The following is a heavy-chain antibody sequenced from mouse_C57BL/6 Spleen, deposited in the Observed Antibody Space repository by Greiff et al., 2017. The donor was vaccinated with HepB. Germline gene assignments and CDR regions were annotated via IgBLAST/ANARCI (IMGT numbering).Heavy chain of an antibody. D-gene: IGHD2-13*01. CDR3: ARWGESFDY. V-gene: IGHV14-2*01. J-gene: IGHJ2*01. CDR2: IDPEDGET. Sequence: EVQLQESGAELVKPGASVKLSCTASGFNIKDYYMHWVKQRTEQGLEWIGRIDPEDGETKYAPEFQGKATITADTSSNTAYLQLSSLTSEDTAVYYCARWGESFDYWGQGTTLTVSS. CDR1: GFNIKDYY.